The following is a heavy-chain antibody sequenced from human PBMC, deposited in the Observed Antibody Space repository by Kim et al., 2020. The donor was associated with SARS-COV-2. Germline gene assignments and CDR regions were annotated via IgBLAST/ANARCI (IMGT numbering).Heavy chain of an antibody. CDR3: ARPYRGGSFDI. J-gene: IGHJ3*02. Sequence: GGSLRLSCAASGFTFSSYWMSWVRQAPGKGLEWVASIKQDASVISYVDSVRGRFTISRDHAKNSLSLQMDSLRAEDTALYFCARPYRGGSFDIWGQGTM. D-gene: IGHD3-16*01. V-gene: IGHV3-7*01. CDR1: GFTFSSYW. CDR2: IKQDASVI.